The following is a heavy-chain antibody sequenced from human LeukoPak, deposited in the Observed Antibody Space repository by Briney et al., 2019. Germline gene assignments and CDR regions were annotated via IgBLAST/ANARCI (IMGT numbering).Heavy chain of an antibody. CDR1: GFTFDDYA. D-gene: IGHD3-9*01. V-gene: IGHV3-9*01. Sequence: PGGSLTLSCAASGFTFDDYAMHWVRQAPGKGLEWVSGISWNSGSIGYADSVKGRFTISRDNAKNSLYLQVNSLRAEDTAVYYCARDRAHFSDRDGSFDWLLYGEEGDYWGQGTLVTVSS. CDR3: ARDRAHFSDRDGSFDWLLYGEEGDY. J-gene: IGHJ4*02. CDR2: ISWNSGSI.